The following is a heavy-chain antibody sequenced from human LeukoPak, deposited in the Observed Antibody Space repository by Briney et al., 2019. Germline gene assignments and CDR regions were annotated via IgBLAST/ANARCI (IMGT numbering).Heavy chain of an antibody. V-gene: IGHV1-18*01. CDR3: ARDAARYYYDTSGYFDF. CDR2: ISAYNGNT. Sequence: GASVKVSCKASGYTFTSYGISWVRQAPGQGLEWMGWISAYNGNTNYAQKLQGRVTMTTDTSTSTAYMELRSLRSDDTAVYYCARDAARYYYDTSGYFDFWGQGTLVTVSS. CDR1: GYTFTSYG. D-gene: IGHD3-22*01. J-gene: IGHJ4*02.